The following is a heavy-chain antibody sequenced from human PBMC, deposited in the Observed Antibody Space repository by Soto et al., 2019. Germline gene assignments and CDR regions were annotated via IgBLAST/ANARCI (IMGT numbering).Heavy chain of an antibody. J-gene: IGHJ4*02. CDR2: ISYGGSNK. CDR1: GLTFSRYA. CDR3: ARDREGYSGFDYPAY. V-gene: IGHV3-30-3*01. Sequence: QVQLVESGGGVVQPGRSLRLSCAASGLTFSRYAMHWVRQAPGKGLEWVAIISYGGSNKYYADSVRGRFTISRDNSNNTLYLQMNSLRDEDTAVYYCARDREGYSGFDYPAYWGKGTLVNVSS. D-gene: IGHD5-12*01.